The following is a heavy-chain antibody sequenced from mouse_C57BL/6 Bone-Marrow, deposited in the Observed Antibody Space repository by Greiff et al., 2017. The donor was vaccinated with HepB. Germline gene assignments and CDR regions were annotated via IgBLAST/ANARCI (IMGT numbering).Heavy chain of an antibody. D-gene: IGHD4-1*01. CDR3: ARGLGFFVY. CDR1: GFTFSSYG. CDR2: ISSGGSYT. J-gene: IGHJ2*01. V-gene: IGHV5-6*02. Sequence: EVKLMESGGDLVKPGGSLKLSCAASGFTFSSYGMSWVRQTPDKRLEWVATISSGGSYTYYPDSVKGRFTISRDNAKNTLYLQMSSLKSEDTAMYYCARGLGFFVYWGQGTTLTVSS.